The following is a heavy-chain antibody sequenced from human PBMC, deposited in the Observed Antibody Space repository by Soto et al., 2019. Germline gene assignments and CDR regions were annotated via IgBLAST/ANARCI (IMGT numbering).Heavy chain of an antibody. CDR2: MNPNSGNT. CDR3: ARGRRGYCSSTSCFSYYMDV. V-gene: IGHV1-8*01. CDR1: GYTFTSYD. D-gene: IGHD2-2*01. Sequence: ASVKVSCKASGYTFTSYDINWVRQATGQGLEWMGWMNPNSGNTGYAQKFQGRVTMTRNTSISTAYMELSSLRSEDTAVYYCARGRRGYCSSTSCFSYYMDVWGKGTTVTVSS. J-gene: IGHJ6*03.